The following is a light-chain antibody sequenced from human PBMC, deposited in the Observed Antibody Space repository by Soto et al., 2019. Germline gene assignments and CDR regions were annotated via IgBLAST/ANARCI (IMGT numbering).Light chain of an antibody. V-gene: IGKV1-39*01. Sequence: DIQMTQSPSSLSASMGDRVSITCRASQSIGTDLNWYQQKPGKAPKLLIYGASTLQGGVPSRFSGSVSGTEFPHTISSLPPGDLATYFCHQTYSTPWTFGQGTKVDI. J-gene: IGKJ1*01. CDR1: QSIGTD. CDR3: HQTYSTPWT. CDR2: GAS.